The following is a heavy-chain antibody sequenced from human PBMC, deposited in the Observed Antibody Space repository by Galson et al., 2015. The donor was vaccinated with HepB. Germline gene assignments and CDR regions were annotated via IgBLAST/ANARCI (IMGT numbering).Heavy chain of an antibody. D-gene: IGHD4-17*01. Sequence: SLRLSCAVSGFTLTDFAMHWVRQAPGKGLEWVATLSYDGNNQFYADSVKGRFIISRDVSKSTLYLQMNTLRAGDTAVYYCAKDSYGDSAYPGPYYFGYWGQGTLVTVSS. V-gene: IGHV3-30*18. CDR3: AKDSYGDSAYPGPYYFGY. J-gene: IGHJ4*02. CDR1: GFTLTDFA. CDR2: LSYDGNNQ.